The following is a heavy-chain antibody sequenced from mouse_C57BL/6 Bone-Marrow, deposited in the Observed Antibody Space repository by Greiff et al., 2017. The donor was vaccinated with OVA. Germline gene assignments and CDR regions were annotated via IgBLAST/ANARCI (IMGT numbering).Heavy chain of an antibody. J-gene: IGHJ4*01. V-gene: IGHV1-53*01. D-gene: IGHD2-5*01. CDR2: INPSNGGT. CDR1: GYTFTSYW. Sequence: QVQLKQPGTELVKPGASVKLSCKASGYTFTSYWMHWVKQRPGHGLEWIGNINPSNGGTNYNEKFKSKATLTVDKSSSTAYMQLSSLTSENSAVYYCAGDYSNYGYAMDYWGQGTSVTVSS. CDR3: AGDYSNYGYAMDY.